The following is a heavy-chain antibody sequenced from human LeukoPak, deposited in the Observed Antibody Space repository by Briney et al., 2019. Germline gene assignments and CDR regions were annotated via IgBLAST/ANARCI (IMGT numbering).Heavy chain of an antibody. CDR3: AATKGAMYAFDI. J-gene: IGHJ3*02. CDR2: VFYRGTT. CDR1: GGSLSSSLYY. V-gene: IGHV4-39*07. D-gene: IGHD1-26*01. Sequence: SETLSLTCTVSGGSLSSSLYYWGWIRQPPGKGLEWIGNVFYRGTTYYNPSLKSRVAISIDMSKNQFSLKLSSVTAADTAVYYCAATKGAMYAFDIWGQGTMVTVSS.